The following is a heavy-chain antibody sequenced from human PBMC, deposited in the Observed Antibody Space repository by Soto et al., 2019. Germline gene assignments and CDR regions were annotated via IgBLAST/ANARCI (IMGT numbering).Heavy chain of an antibody. CDR2: INAGNGNT. J-gene: IGHJ6*02. V-gene: IGHV1-3*01. CDR3: ARDFVGATTYYYYYGMDV. D-gene: IGHD1-26*01. Sequence: QVQLVQSGAEVKKPGASVKVSCKASGYTFTSYAMHWVRQAPRQRLEWMGWINAGNGNTKYSQKFQGRVTITRDTSASTAYMELSSLRSEDTAVYYCARDFVGATTYYYYYGMDVWGQGTTVTVSS. CDR1: GYTFTSYA.